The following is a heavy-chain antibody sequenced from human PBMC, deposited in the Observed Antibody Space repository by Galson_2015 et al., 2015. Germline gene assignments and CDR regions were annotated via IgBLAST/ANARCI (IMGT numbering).Heavy chain of an antibody. CDR3: AHNNYYTGWYFDV. CDR2: IYWDDDK. J-gene: IGHJ4*02. V-gene: IGHV2-5*02. Sequence: PALVKPTQPLTVTCTFSGFSLSARGMGVGWIRQPPGKALEWLALIYWDDDKRYSPSLESRLTITKDTSKNQVVLTLTNVDPVDTATYFCAHNNYYTGWYFDVWGQGTLVTVSS. D-gene: IGHD2-15*01. CDR1: GFSLSARGMG.